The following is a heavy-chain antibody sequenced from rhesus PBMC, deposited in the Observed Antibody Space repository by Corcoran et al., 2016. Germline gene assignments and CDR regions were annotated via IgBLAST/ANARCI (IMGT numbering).Heavy chain of an antibody. D-gene: IGHD6-13*01. V-gene: IGHV4-169*02. J-gene: IGHJ4*01. CDR2: IYGSGSST. CDR3: ASDPLASRGMDY. CDR1: GGSISSSY. Sequence: QLQLQESGPGLVKPSETLSVTCAVSGGSISSSYWSWIRQAPGKGLEGIGYIYGSGSSTNYTPSLKCRFTLSVDTSRNQLSLRLSSVTAADTAVDDCASDPLASRGMDYWGQGVLVTVSS.